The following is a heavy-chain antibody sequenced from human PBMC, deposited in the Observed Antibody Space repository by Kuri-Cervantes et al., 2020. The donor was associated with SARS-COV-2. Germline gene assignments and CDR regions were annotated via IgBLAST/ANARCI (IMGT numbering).Heavy chain of an antibody. Sequence: SCKASGFTFSSYWMHWVRQAPGKGLVWVSRINSDGSSTSYADSVKGRFTISRDNSKNTLYLQMNSLRAEDTAVYYCAKPLSITMIVVVTTYGMDVWGQGTTVTVSS. V-gene: IGHV3-74*01. J-gene: IGHJ6*02. D-gene: IGHD3-22*01. CDR2: INSDGSST. CDR1: GFTFSSYW. CDR3: AKPLSITMIVVVTTYGMDV.